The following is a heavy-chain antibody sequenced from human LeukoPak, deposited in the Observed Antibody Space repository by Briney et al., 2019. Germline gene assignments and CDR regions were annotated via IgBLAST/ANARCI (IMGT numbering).Heavy chain of an antibody. CDR2: IYSGGST. CDR1: GFTVSSNY. CDR3: ARYASGSYYSGDYYYYYMDV. Sequence: GGSLRLSCAASGFTVSSNYMSWVRQAPGKGLEWVSIIYSGGSTFYADSVKGRFTISRDNAKNSLYLQMNSLRAEDTAVYYCARYASGSYYSGDYYYYYMDVWGKGTTVTVSS. D-gene: IGHD3-10*01. J-gene: IGHJ6*03. V-gene: IGHV3-53*01.